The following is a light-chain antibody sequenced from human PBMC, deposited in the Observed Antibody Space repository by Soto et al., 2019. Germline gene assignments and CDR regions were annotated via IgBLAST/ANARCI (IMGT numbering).Light chain of an antibody. V-gene: IGKV3-20*01. CDR2: GSS. CDR1: QSISSSY. J-gene: IGKJ1*01. Sequence: EIVLTQSPGTLSLSPGERATLSCRASQSISSSYLAWYQHKPGQTPRLLIYGSSNSATSIPDRFSGSGSGTDFTLTSSSLEPEDFAVYYCQHCGNTPLTFGQGTQVEIK. CDR3: QHCGNTPLT.